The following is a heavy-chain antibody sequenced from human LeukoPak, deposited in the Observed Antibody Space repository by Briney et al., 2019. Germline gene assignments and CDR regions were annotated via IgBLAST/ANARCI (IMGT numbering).Heavy chain of an antibody. D-gene: IGHD2-15*01. CDR3: ASYCSGGSCRIDY. CDR1: GGSISSGGYY. CDR2: IYYSGST. Sequence: SQTLSLTCTVSGGSISSGGYYWSWIRQHPGKGLEWIRYIYYSGSTYYNPSLKSRVTISVDTSKNQFSLKLSSVTAADTAVYYCASYCSGGSCRIDYWGQGTLVTVSS. J-gene: IGHJ4*02. V-gene: IGHV4-31*03.